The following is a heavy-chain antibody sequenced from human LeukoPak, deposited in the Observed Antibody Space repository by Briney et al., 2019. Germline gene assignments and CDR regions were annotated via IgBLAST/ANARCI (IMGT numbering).Heavy chain of an antibody. D-gene: IGHD6-6*01. CDR3: ARVRIAALYYFDY. V-gene: IGHV1-69*13. Sequence: SVKVSCKASGGTFSSYAISWVRQAPGQGLEWMGGIIPIFGTANYAQKFQGRVTITADESTSTAYMELSSLRSEDTAVYYCARVRIAALYYFDYWGQGTLVTVSS. CDR1: GGTFSSYA. J-gene: IGHJ4*02. CDR2: IIPIFGTA.